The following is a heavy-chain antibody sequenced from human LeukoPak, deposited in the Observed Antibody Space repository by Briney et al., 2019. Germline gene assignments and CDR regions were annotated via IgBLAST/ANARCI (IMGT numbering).Heavy chain of an antibody. CDR1: GYTFTSYG. CDR3: ARDFYYDSSGYDSRRKFDN. Sequence: ASVKDSCKASGYTFTSYGISWVRQAPGQELEWMGWISAYNDNTNYAQKLQDRVTMTTDTSTSTVSMELRSLRSEDTCVYYCARDFYYDSSGYDSRRKFDNWGQGTLVTVSS. J-gene: IGHJ4*02. D-gene: IGHD3-22*01. CDR2: ISAYNDNT. V-gene: IGHV1-18*01.